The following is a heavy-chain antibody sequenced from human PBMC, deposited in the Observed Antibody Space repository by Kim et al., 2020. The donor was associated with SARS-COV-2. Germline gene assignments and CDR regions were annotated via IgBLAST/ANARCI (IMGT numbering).Heavy chain of an antibody. J-gene: IGHJ4*02. CDR2: INPSGGGA. CDR1: GYTFTSYY. Sequence: ASVKVSCKTSGYTFTSYYMHWVRQAPGQGLEWMGIINPSGGGASYAQKFRGRVTMTRDTSTSTVHMELSSLRSEDTAVYYCARCPRAGTFDYWGQGTLVTVSS. V-gene: IGHV1-46*01. CDR3: ARCPRAGTFDY.